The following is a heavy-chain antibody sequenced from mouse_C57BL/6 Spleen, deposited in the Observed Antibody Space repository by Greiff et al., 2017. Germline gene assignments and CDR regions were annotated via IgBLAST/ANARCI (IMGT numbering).Heavy chain of an antibody. CDR1: GFSLTSYG. CDR2: IWSGGST. J-gene: IGHJ4*01. CDR3: ARYYYGSSYGYYAMDY. V-gene: IGHV2-2*01. D-gene: IGHD1-1*01. Sequence: QVQLQQSGPGLVQPSQSLSITCTVSGFSLTSYGVHWVRQSPGKGLEWLGVIWSGGSTDYNAAFISRLSISKDNSKSQVFFKMNSRQADDTAIYYCARYYYGSSYGYYAMDYWGQGTSVTVSS.